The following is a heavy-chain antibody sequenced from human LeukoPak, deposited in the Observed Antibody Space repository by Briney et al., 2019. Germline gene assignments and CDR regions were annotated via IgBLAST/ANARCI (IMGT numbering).Heavy chain of an antibody. D-gene: IGHD4-17*01. V-gene: IGHV4-59*01. Sequence: SETLSLTCTVSGGSISSYYWNWIRQPPGKGLEWVGYNYYSGSTNYNPSLKSRVTISVDTSKNQFSLKLSSVTAADTAVYYCARKDYGDYYFDYWGQGTLVTVSS. CDR2: NYYSGST. CDR3: ARKDYGDYYFDY. J-gene: IGHJ4*02. CDR1: GGSISSYY.